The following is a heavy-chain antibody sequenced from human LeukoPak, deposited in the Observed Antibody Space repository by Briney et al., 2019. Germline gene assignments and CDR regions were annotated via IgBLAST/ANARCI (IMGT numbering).Heavy chain of an antibody. CDR1: GFTFSNHW. V-gene: IGHV3-7*01. CDR2: IKQDGSEK. CDR3: VKDIHYFQSDY. D-gene: IGHD3-10*01. Sequence: GGSLRLSCAASGFTFSNHWMIWVRQAPGKGLEWVASIKQDGSEKQYVGSVRGRFTISRDNANNLLDLQMNSLTAEDTAVYYCVKDIHYFQSDYWGQGTLVTVSS. J-gene: IGHJ4*02.